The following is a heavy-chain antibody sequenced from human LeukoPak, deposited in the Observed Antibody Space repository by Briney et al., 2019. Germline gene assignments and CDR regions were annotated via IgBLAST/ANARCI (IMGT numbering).Heavy chain of an antibody. CDR1: GGSFSGYY. CDR2: INHSGST. D-gene: IGHD3-3*01. J-gene: IGHJ4*02. Sequence: SETLSLTCAVYGGSFSGYYWSWIRQPPGKGLEWIGEINHSGSTNYNPSLKSRGTISVDTSKNQFSLKLSSVTAADTAVYYCARGSRFWSGYYEAGYWGQGTLVTVSS. CDR3: ARGSRFWSGYYEAGY. V-gene: IGHV4-34*01.